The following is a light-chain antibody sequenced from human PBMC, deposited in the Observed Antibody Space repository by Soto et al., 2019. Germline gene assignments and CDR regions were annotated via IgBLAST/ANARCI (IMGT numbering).Light chain of an antibody. V-gene: IGLV2-14*03. CDR2: DVT. CDR3: SSFTSSNTRVV. CDR1: SSDVGGYNY. Sequence: QSALTQPASVSGSPGQSITISCTGTSSDVGGYNYVSWYQQHPDKAPKLMIYDVTNRPSGVSTRFSGSKSANTASLTISGLQAEDEADYYCSSFTSSNTRVVFGGGTQLTVL. J-gene: IGLJ2*01.